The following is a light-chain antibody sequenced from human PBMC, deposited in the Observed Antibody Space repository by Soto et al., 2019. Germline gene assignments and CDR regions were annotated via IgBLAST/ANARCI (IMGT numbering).Light chain of an antibody. CDR3: QQYQSWPIT. CDR2: DAS. J-gene: IGKJ5*01. Sequence: ARQSVSSYLAWYQQKPGKAPRLLIYDASNRATGIPARFSGSGSGTEFTLTISSLQSEDFAVYYCQQYQSWPITFGQGTRLEI. V-gene: IGKV3D-15*01. CDR1: QSVSSY.